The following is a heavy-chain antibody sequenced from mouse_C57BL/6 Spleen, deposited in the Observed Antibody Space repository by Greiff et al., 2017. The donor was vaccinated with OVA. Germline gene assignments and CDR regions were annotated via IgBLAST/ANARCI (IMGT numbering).Heavy chain of an antibody. J-gene: IGHJ2*01. D-gene: IGHD1-1*01. CDR1: GYTFTDYE. V-gene: IGHV1-15*01. CDR2: IDPETGGT. CDR3: TRITFAY. Sequence: VQLQQSGAELVRPGASVTLSCTASGYTFTDYEMHWVKQTPVHGLEWIGAIDPETGGTAYNQKFKGKAILTADKSSSTAYMELRSLTSEDSAVYYCTRITFAYWGQGTTLTVSS.